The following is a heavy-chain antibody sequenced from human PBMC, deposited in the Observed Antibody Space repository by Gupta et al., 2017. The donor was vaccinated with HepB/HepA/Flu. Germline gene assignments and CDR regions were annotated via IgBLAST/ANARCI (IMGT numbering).Heavy chain of an antibody. D-gene: IGHD4-23*01. CDR2: IWYDGSNK. J-gene: IGHJ4*02. CDR3: ARDYGGFDY. Sequence: QVQLVESGGGVVQPGRSLRLSCAASGFPFSSYGMHWVRQAPGKGLEWVAVIWYDGSNKYYADSVKGRFTISRDNSKNTLYLQMNSLRAEDTAVYYCARDYGGFDYWGQGTLVTVSS. CDR1: GFPFSSYG. V-gene: IGHV3-33*01.